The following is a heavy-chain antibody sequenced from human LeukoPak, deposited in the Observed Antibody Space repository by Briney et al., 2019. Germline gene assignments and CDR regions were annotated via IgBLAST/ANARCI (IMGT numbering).Heavy chain of an antibody. J-gene: IGHJ4*02. CDR1: GGSISSNNW. CDR3: ARWGYRNKFDY. CDR2: IYHSEST. Sequence: SGTLSLTCAVSGGSISSNNWWSWVRQPPGKGLEWIGEIYHSESTNYKPSLKSRVTISIDKSKNQFSLKLSSVTAADTAVYYCARWGYRNKFDYRGQGTLVTVSS. V-gene: IGHV4-4*02. D-gene: IGHD5-18*01.